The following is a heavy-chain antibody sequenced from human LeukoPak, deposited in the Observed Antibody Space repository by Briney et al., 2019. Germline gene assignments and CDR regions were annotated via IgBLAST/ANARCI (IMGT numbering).Heavy chain of an antibody. CDR1: GGSISSSSYY. CDR3: ARHRQYYYDSLDY. V-gene: IGHV4-39*01. CDR2: IYYSGST. D-gene: IGHD3-22*01. Sequence: PSETLSLTCTVSGGSISSSSYYWGWIRQPPGKGLEWIGSIYYSGSTYYNPSLKSRVTISVDTSKSQSSLKLSSVTAAHTAVYYCARHRQYYYDSLDYWGQGTLVTVSS. J-gene: IGHJ4*02.